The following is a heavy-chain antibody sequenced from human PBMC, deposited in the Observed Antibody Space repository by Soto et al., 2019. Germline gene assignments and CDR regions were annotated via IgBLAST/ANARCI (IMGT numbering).Heavy chain of an antibody. D-gene: IGHD1-26*01. CDR1: GGSVSSGDYY. CDR2: IYYSGNT. V-gene: IGHV4-30-4*01. Sequence: SETLSLTCTVSGGSVSSGDYYWSWIRQPPGKGLEWIGYIYYSGNTYYNPSLKSRITISVDTSKNQFSLKLSSVTAADTAVYYCARDRVGATNWFDPWGREPWSPSPQ. CDR3: ARDRVGATNWFDP. J-gene: IGHJ5*02.